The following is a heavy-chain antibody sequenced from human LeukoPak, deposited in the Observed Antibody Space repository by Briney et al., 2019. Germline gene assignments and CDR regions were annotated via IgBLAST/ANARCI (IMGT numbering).Heavy chain of an antibody. V-gene: IGHV3-30*03. CDR2: IASDEGNT. CDR1: GFTFSSYS. D-gene: IGHD2-21*01. Sequence: GGSLRLSCAASGFTFSSYSMNWVRQAPGKGLEWVALIASDEGNTYYEDSVEGRFTISRDNSENALFLQMDYLTTEDTAVYYCARGVLAKYSAAFDIWGQGTTVIVS. CDR3: ARGVLAKYSAAFDI. J-gene: IGHJ3*02.